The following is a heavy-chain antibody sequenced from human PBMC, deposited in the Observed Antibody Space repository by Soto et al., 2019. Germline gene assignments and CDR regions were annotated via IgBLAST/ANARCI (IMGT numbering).Heavy chain of an antibody. D-gene: IGHD2-2*01. CDR3: ARESYCSSTSCYGCSGGSCYPGDAFDI. J-gene: IGHJ3*02. CDR2: ISSSSSTI. Sequence: GGSLRLSCAASGFTFSSYSMNWVRQAPGKGLEWVSYISSSSSTIYYADSVKGRFTISRDNAKNSLYLQMNSLRAEDTAVYYCARESYCSSTSCYGCSGGSCYPGDAFDIWGQGTMVTISS. V-gene: IGHV3-48*01. CDR1: GFTFSSYS.